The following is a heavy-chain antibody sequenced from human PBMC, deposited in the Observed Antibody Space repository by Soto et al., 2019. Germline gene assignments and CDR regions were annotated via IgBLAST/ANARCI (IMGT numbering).Heavy chain of an antibody. J-gene: IGHJ5*02. CDR3: ATHSSGYPNWFDP. D-gene: IGHD3-22*01. Sequence: ASVKVSCKASGYTFTSYYMHWVRQAPGQGLEWMGIINPSGGSTSYAQKFQGRVTMTRDTSTSTVYMELSSLRSGDTAVYYCATHSSGYPNWFDPWGQGTLVTVSS. CDR1: GYTFTSYY. CDR2: INPSGGST. V-gene: IGHV1-46*03.